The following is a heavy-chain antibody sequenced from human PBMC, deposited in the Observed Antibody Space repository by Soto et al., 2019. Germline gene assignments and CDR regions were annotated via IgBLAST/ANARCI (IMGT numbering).Heavy chain of an antibody. CDR2: IIPIFGTA. CDR3: ASHGITGTWVYYYGMDV. D-gene: IGHD1-7*01. J-gene: IGHJ6*02. V-gene: IGHV1-69*12. Sequence: QVQLVQSGAEVKKPGSSVKVSCKASGGTFSSYAISWVRQAPGQGLEWMGGIIPIFGTANYAQKFQGRVTITADESTSTAYMERSSLISEDTAVYYCASHGITGTWVYYYGMDVWGQGTTVTVSS. CDR1: GGTFSSYA.